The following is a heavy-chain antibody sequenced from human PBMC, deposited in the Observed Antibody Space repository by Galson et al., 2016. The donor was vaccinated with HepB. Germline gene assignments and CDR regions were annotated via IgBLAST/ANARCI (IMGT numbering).Heavy chain of an antibody. CDR1: GFTFSSYA. V-gene: IGHV3-23*01. Sequence: SLRLSCAASGFTFSSYAMHWVRQAPGKGLEWISVISGSGGGGNTDYADSVRGRFTISRDSSKKTMDLQMDRLRAEDTAVYFCAKGTTYSTSRGPNDYWGQGTLVIVSS. J-gene: IGHJ4*02. CDR3: AKGTTYSTSRGPNDY. CDR2: ISGSGGGGNT. D-gene: IGHD1-1*01.